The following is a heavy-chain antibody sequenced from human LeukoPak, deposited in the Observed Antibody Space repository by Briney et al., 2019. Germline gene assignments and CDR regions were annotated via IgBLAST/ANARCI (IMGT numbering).Heavy chain of an antibody. CDR3: ASDRGYSSSSNLFDY. CDR2: IYYSGST. Sequence: SETLSLTCTVSGGSISSDYWSWIRQPPGKGLEWIGYIYYSGSTNYNPSPKSRVTISVDTSKNQFSLKLSSVTAADTAVYYCASDRGYSSSSNLFDYWGQGTLVTVSS. V-gene: IGHV4-59*01. J-gene: IGHJ4*02. D-gene: IGHD6-6*01. CDR1: GGSISSDY.